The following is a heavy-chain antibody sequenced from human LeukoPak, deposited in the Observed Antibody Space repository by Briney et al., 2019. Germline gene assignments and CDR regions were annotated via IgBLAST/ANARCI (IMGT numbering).Heavy chain of an antibody. CDR2: TYSSGST. CDR3: ARRPTGDPKFDY. CDR1: GGSISNYF. V-gene: IGHV4-59*08. D-gene: IGHD7-27*01. Sequence: SETLSLTCSVSGGSISNYFWTWIRQPPGKGLEWIGYTYSSGSTYYNPSLKSRVTISVDTSKNRFSLKLSTVTAADTAVYYCARRPTGDPKFDYWGQGTLVTVSS. J-gene: IGHJ4*02.